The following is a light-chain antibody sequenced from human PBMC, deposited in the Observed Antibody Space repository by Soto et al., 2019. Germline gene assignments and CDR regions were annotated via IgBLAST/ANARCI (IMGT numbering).Light chain of an antibody. CDR1: QSISSW. CDR2: KAS. J-gene: IGKJ5*01. V-gene: IGKV1-5*03. Sequence: DIQMTQYPSTLSASVGDRVTITCRASQSISSWLAWYQQKPGKAPKLLIYKASSLESGVPSRFSGSGSGTEFTLTISSLQPDDFATYYCQQYNSYSTFGQGTRLGI. CDR3: QQYNSYST.